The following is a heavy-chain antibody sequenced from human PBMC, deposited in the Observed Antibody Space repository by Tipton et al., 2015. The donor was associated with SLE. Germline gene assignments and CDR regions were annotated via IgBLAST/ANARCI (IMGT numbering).Heavy chain of an antibody. CDR1: GRSISGDY. D-gene: IGHD4-17*01. V-gene: IGHV4-34*01. CDR2: ISDSEIT. J-gene: IGHJ5*02. Sequence: TLSLTCAVYGRSISGDYWSWIRQPPGKGLEWIGEISDSEITDYNPSLKSRVNISADTSKNQFSLRLTSVTAADTAVYYCVRGLGEIDYGDYGDLWGQGTLVTVSS. CDR3: VRGLGEIDYGDYGDL.